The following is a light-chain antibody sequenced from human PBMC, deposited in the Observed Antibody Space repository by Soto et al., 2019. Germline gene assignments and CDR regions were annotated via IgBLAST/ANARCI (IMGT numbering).Light chain of an antibody. Sequence: EVVLTQSPGTLSLSPGERATLSCRASQSVRSGYLAWYQQKPGQAPRLLIYGASTRATGIPDRFSGSGSGTDFTLTIGSLEPEDFAVYYCKQYGGSPLTFGGGTKVEIK. CDR3: KQYGGSPLT. CDR1: QSVRSGY. J-gene: IGKJ4*01. CDR2: GAS. V-gene: IGKV3-20*01.